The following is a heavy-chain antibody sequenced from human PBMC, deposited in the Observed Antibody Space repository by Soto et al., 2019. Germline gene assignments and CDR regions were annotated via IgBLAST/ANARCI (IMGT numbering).Heavy chain of an antibody. CDR2: IWYDGSNK. V-gene: IGHV3-33*01. CDR1: GFTFSSYG. J-gene: IGHJ4*02. CDR3: ARDPYSSSSGVDY. D-gene: IGHD6-6*01. Sequence: GGSLRLSCAASGFTFSSYGMHWFRQAPGKGLEWVAVIWYDGSNKYYADSVKGRFTISRDNSKNTLYLQMNSLRAEDTAVYYCARDPYSSSSGVDYCGQGTLVTVSS.